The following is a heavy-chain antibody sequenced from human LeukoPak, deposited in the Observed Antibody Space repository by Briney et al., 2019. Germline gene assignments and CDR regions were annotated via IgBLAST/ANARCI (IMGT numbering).Heavy chain of an antibody. J-gene: IGHJ4*02. CDR1: GYTFTGYY. CDR2: INPNSGGT. Sequence: ASVKVSCKASGYTFTGYYMHWVRQAPGQGLEWMGWINPNSGGTNYAQKFQGRVTMTRDTSISTAYMELSRLRSDDTAVYYCARVPGEDPRAWYSSGWYEAFFDYWGQGSLVTVSS. V-gene: IGHV1-2*02. CDR3: ARVPGEDPRAWYSSGWYEAFFDY. D-gene: IGHD6-19*01.